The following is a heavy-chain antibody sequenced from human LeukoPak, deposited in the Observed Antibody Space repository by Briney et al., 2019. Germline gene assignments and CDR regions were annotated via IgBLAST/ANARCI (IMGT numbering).Heavy chain of an antibody. CDR3: ARDERVAAAGITTFDY. D-gene: IGHD6-13*01. CDR2: IYYSGST. V-gene: IGHV4-39*01. Sequence: PSETLSLTCTVSGGSISSSSYYWGWIRQPPWKGLEWIGSIYYSGSTYYNPSLKSRVTISVDTSKNQFSLKLSSVTAADTAVYYCARDERVAAAGITTFDYWGQGTLVTVSS. J-gene: IGHJ4*02. CDR1: GGSISSSSYY.